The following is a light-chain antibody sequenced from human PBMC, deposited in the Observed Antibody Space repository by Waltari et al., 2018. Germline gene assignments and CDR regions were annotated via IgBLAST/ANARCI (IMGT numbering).Light chain of an antibody. CDR3: QQLKSYPIT. CDR2: AAS. CDR1: QFIPGY. Sequence: TQLTQSPSSLAASVGDRVTISCRTSQFIPGYLAWYQQKPGKAPKLLIYAASTLQSGVPSRFSGSGSGMDFNITISNLQPEDFATYYCQQLKSYPITFGGGTKVEIK. V-gene: IGKV1-9*01. J-gene: IGKJ4*01.